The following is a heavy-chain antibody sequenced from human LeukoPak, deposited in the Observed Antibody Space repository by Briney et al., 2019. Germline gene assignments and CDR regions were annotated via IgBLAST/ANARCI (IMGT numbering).Heavy chain of an antibody. V-gene: IGHV4-59*10. J-gene: IGHJ4*02. Sequence: GSLRLSCAASGFTVSSNYMSWVRQPPGKGLEWIGTHSHSGSAYYNPSLRSRITMSLDTSENQLSLKLYSVTAADTAIYYCARYQTGTMFAVWGQGTLVTVS. CDR2: HSHSGSA. CDR1: GFTVSSNY. CDR3: ARYQTGTMFAV. D-gene: IGHD1/OR15-1a*01.